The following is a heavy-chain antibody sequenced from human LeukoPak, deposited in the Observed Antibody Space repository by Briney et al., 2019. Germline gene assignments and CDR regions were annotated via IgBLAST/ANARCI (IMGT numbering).Heavy chain of an antibody. CDR2: IYTIGST. CDR3: AREADPLKLERPRWGYYGMDV. D-gene: IGHD1-1*01. J-gene: IGHJ6*02. V-gene: IGHV4-61*02. CDR1: GVSISSGSYY. Sequence: SSQTLSLTCTVSGVSISSGSYYWSWIRQPAGKGLEWIVRIYTIGSTNYNPSLKSRATISVDTSKNQFSLKLSSVTAADTAVYYCAREADPLKLERPRWGYYGMDVWGQGTTVTVSS.